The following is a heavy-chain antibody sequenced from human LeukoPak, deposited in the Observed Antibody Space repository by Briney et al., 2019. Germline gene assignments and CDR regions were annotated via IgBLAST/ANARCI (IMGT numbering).Heavy chain of an antibody. CDR2: ISSSSSYI. CDR1: GFTFSSYE. V-gene: IGHV3-21*01. Sequence: GGSLRLSCAASGFTFSSYEMNWVRQAPGKGLEWVSFISSSSSYIYYADSMKGRFTISRDNAKNSLYLQMNSLRAEDTAVYYCARLPSTDAFDIWGQGTMVTVSS. D-gene: IGHD2-2*01. J-gene: IGHJ3*02. CDR3: ARLPSTDAFDI.